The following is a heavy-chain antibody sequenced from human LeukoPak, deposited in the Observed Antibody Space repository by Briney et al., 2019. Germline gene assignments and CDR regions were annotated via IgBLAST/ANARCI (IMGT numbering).Heavy chain of an antibody. CDR3: ARGPAGLLAFDY. V-gene: IGHV3-21*01. Sequence: GGSLRLSCAASGFTFSSYSMNWVRQAPGKGLEWVSSISSSSSYIYYADSVKGRFTISRDNAKNSLYLQMNSLRAEDTAVYYCARGPAGLLAFDYWGQGTLVTVSS. D-gene: IGHD2-15*01. CDR1: GFTFSSYS. CDR2: ISSSSSYI. J-gene: IGHJ4*02.